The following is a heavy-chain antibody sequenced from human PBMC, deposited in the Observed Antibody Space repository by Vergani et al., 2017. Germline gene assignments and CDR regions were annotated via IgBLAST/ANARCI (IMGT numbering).Heavy chain of an antibody. D-gene: IGHD3-10*01. J-gene: IGHJ6*02. V-gene: IGHV4-39*07. CDR1: GGSISSSSYY. CDR2: IYYSGST. Sequence: QLQLQESGPGLVKPSETLSLTCTVSGGSISSSSYYWGWIRQPPGKGLEWIGSIYYSGSTYYNPSLKSRVTISVDTSKNQFSLKLSSVTAADTAVYYCARGGPQYYYYGMDGWGQGTTVTVYS. CDR3: ARGGPQYYYYGMDG.